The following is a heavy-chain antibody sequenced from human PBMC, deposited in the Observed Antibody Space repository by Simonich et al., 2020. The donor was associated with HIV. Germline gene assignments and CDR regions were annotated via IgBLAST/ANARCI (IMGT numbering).Heavy chain of an antibody. D-gene: IGHD3-3*01. V-gene: IGHV3-15*01. CDR3: TTVFTILGVVITSFDC. Sequence: EVQLVESGGGLVKPGGSIRLSCAASGLSFSHAWMSWVRQAPGQGLEWVGRIKSRTDGGTTDYAAPVKGRFTISRDDSKNTLYLQMNSLKTEDTAVYYCTTVFTILGVVITSFDCWGQGTLVTVSS. CDR1: GLSFSHAW. CDR2: IKSRTDGGTT. J-gene: IGHJ4*02.